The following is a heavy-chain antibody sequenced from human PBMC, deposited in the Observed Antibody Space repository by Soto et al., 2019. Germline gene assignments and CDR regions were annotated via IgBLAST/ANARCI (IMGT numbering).Heavy chain of an antibody. J-gene: IGHJ6*02. CDR2: IKQDGSEK. CDR1: GFTFSSYW. D-gene: IGHD2-2*03. V-gene: IGHV3-7*01. CDR3: ARDVGYCISTSCYPDYYYGMDV. Sequence: EVQLVESGGGLVQPGGSQRLSCAASGFTFSSYWMSWVRQAPGKGLEWVANIKQDGSEKYYVDSVKGRFTISRDNAKNSLYLQMNSLRAEDTAVYYCARDVGYCISTSCYPDYYYGMDVWGQGTTVTVSS.